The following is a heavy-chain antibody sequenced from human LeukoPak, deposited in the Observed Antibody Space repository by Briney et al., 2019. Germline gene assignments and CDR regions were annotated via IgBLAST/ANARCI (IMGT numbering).Heavy chain of an antibody. CDR1: GFXFSSYE. J-gene: IGHJ4*02. CDR2: ISSSGSTI. V-gene: IGHV3-48*03. CDR3: ARDSGEGYYTV. Sequence: GGSLRLSCAASGFXFSSYEINWVRQAPGKGLEWVSYISSSGSTIYYADSVKGRFTISRDNAKNSLYLQMNSLRAEDTAVYYCARDSGEGYYTVWGQGTLVTVSS. D-gene: IGHD3-3*01.